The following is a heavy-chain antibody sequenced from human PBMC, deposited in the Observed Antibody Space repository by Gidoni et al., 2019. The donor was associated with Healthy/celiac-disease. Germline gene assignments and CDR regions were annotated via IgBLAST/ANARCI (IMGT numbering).Heavy chain of an antibody. CDR3: ARSLAAADYYFDY. CDR2: IHYSGST. V-gene: IGHV4-39*01. J-gene: IGHJ4*02. CDR1: GGSISSSSYY. D-gene: IGHD6-13*01. Sequence: LLVAAPGLVKPSETLSLTCTVSGGSISSSSYYWGWIRQPPGKGLEWIGSIHYSGSTYYNPSLKSRVTISVDTSKNQFSLKLSSVTAADTAVYYCARSLAAADYYFDYWGQGTLVTVSS.